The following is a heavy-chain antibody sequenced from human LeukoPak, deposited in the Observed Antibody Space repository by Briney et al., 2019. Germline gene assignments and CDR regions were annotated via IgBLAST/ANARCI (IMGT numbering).Heavy chain of an antibody. Sequence: PGGSLRLSCAASGFTFSRHGMHWVRQAPDKGLEWVAFIRYDGSDKYYADSVKGRFTISRDDSQNTLYLQMNSLRAEDTAVYYCARATVEMATITFDYWGQGTLVTVSS. V-gene: IGHV3-30*02. D-gene: IGHD5-24*01. CDR2: IRYDGSDK. CDR3: ARATVEMATITFDY. CDR1: GFTFSRHG. J-gene: IGHJ4*02.